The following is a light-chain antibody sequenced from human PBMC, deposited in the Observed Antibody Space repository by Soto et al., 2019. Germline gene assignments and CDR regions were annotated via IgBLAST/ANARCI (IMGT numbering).Light chain of an antibody. CDR2: GAY. Sequence: DIQMTQSPSSLSASVGDRVTITCRASQSISSYLNWYQQKSGRAPRLLINGAYTLQTGVPVRFRGIGSGTNFTLTISSLQPEDFATYYGQQSYSTPPITFGQGTRLEIK. J-gene: IGKJ5*01. CDR1: QSISSY. V-gene: IGKV1-39*01. CDR3: QQSYSTPPIT.